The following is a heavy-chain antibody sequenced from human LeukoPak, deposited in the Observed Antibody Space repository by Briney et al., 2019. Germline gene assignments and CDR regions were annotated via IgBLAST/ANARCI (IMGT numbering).Heavy chain of an antibody. CDR1: GYSISSNNW. Sequence: PSDTLSLTCAVSGYSISSNNWWAWIRQPPGKGLEWIGYIYYSGSTYYNPYNPSLTSRVTMSVDTSKNQFSLKLDSVTEIDTAMYYCARNQAVAANRGAFDIWGQGTMVIVSS. CDR3: ARNQAVAANRGAFDI. CDR2: IYYSGST. J-gene: IGHJ3*02. V-gene: IGHV4-28*01. D-gene: IGHD6-19*01.